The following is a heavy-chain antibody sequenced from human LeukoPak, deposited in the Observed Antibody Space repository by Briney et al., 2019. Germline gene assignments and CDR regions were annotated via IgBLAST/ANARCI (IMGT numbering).Heavy chain of an antibody. CDR2: IYFTGTA. J-gene: IGHJ4*02. CDR3: ARKDGDY. CDR1: GTSLSPFH. Sequence: SETLSLTCTVSGTSLSPFHWTWFRRPAGQRLEWIGLIYFTGTATLNPSLRSRVAMSVDLAKNQLFLKLASMTAADTAMYYCARKDGDYWGQGTLVSVSS. V-gene: IGHV4-4*07.